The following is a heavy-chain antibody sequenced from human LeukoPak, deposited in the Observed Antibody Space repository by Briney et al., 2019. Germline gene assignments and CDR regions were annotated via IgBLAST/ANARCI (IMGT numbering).Heavy chain of an antibody. CDR1: GYTFTSYY. CDR2: INPSGGST. V-gene: IGHV1-46*01. CDR3: ATGRSSQDLDY. D-gene: IGHD2-2*01. J-gene: IGHJ4*02. Sequence: GASVKVSCKASGYTFTSYYMHWVRQAPGQGLEWMGIINPSGGSTSYAQKFQGRVTMTRDTSTSTVYMELSSLRSEATAVYYCATGRSSQDLDYWGQGTLVTVSS.